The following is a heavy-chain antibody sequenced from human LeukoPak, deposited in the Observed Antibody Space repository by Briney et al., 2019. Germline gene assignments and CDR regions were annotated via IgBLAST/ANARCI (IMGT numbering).Heavy chain of an antibody. CDR3: ARGRYYFDY. CDR2: IYYSGST. J-gene: IGHJ4*02. D-gene: IGHD1-26*01. Sequence: GSLRLSCAASGFTFGSYGMTWVRQAPGKGLEWIGSIYYSGSTYYNPSLKSRVTISVDTSKNQFSLKLSSVTAADTAVYYCARGRYYFDYWGQGTLVTVSS. V-gene: IGHV4-38-2*01. CDR1: GFTFGSYG.